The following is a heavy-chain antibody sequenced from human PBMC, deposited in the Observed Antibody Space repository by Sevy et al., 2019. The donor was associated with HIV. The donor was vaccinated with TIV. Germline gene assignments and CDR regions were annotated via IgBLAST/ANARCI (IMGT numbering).Heavy chain of an antibody. D-gene: IGHD1-26*01. V-gene: IGHV3-30-3*01. CDR1: GFTFSSYA. CDR2: ISYDGSNK. CDR3: ARDPEYSGSYSGLDY. Sequence: GGSLRLSCAASGFTFSSYAMHWVRHAPGKGLEWVAVISYDGSNKYYADSVKGRFTISRDNSKNTLYLQMNSLRAEDTAVYYCARDPEYSGSYSGLDYWGQGTLVTVSS. J-gene: IGHJ4*02.